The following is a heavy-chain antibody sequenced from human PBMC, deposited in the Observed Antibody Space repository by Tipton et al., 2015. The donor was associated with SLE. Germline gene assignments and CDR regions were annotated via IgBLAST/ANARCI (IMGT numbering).Heavy chain of an antibody. CDR1: GGSISSSSYY. CDR3: ARDYGYCSSTSCYPWYFDI. Sequence: TLSLTCTVSGGSISSSSYYWGWIRQPPGKGLEWIGSIYYSGDTYYNPSLKSRVTISLDTSKNQFSLKLSSVTAADTAVYYCARDYGYCSSTSCYPWYFDIWGQGTMVSVSS. CDR2: IYYSGDT. J-gene: IGHJ3*02. V-gene: IGHV4-39*07. D-gene: IGHD2-2*01.